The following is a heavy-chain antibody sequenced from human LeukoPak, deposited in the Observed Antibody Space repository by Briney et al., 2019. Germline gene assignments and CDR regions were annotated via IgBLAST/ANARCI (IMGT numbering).Heavy chain of an antibody. CDR2: IIPILGIA. V-gene: IGHV1-69*02. D-gene: IGHD3-22*01. CDR3: ANSGDFYDSSYYFDY. CDR1: GGTFSSYT. Sequence: SVKVSCKASGGTFSSYTISWVRQAPVQGLEWMGRIIPILGIANYAQKFQGRVTVTADKSTSTAYMELSSLRSEDTAVYYCANSGDFYDSSYYFDYWGQGTLVTVSS. J-gene: IGHJ4*02.